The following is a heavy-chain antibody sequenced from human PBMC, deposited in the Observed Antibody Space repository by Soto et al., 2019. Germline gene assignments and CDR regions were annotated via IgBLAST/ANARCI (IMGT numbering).Heavy chain of an antibody. D-gene: IGHD3-10*01. Sequence: QLRQSGPGLVKPPETLSLTCSVSGASITSGDYYWGWVRQSPGKGLEWIGSVFYDGSPYYNPSLQSRVTLSVDTSRNQLSLKLISATVAATAVYYCVRTVGSSWFFDLWGRGTLITVSS. J-gene: IGHJ2*01. CDR2: VFYDGSP. CDR3: VRTVGSSWFFDL. V-gene: IGHV4-39*01. CDR1: GASITSGDYY.